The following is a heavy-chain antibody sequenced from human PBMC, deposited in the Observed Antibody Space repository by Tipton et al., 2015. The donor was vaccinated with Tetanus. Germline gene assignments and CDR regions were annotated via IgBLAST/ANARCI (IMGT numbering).Heavy chain of an antibody. CDR1: GFTFSSYA. Sequence: SLRLSCAASGFTFSSYAMHWVRQAPGKGLEWVAVISYDGSNKYYADSVKGRFTISRDNSKNTLYLQMSSLRAEDTAVYYCARYCSGGSCPAGAFDIWGQGTMVTVSS. CDR3: ARYCSGGSCPAGAFDI. J-gene: IGHJ3*02. V-gene: IGHV3-30-3*01. D-gene: IGHD2-15*01. CDR2: ISYDGSNK.